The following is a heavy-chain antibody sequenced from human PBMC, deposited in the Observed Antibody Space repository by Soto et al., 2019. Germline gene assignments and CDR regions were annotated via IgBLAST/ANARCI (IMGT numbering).Heavy chain of an antibody. J-gene: IGHJ4*02. CDR2: IVPIVDTS. V-gene: IGHV1-69*12. D-gene: IGHD5-12*01. CDR3: VRVVAIPGYPDN. Sequence: QVQLVQSGAEVRQPASSVKVSCKTSGGTFSSYAISWVRQAPGQGLEWMGGIVPIVDTSTYAQKFQGRVMITADESTSTVYKELSSLRSDDTAVYYCVRVVAIPGYPDNWGQGTVVTVSS. CDR1: GGTFSSYA.